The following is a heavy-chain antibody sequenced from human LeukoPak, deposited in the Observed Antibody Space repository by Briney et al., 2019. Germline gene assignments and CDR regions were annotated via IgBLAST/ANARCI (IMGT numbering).Heavy chain of an antibody. V-gene: IGHV1-8*03. CDR2: MNPNSGNT. D-gene: IGHD4-17*01. CDR1: GYTFTSYD. CDR3: ARFGPTVGDYHRGSDY. Sequence: ASVTVSCKASGYTFTSYDINWVRQAPGQGLEWMGWMNPNSGNTGYAQKFQGRVTITRNTSISTAYMELSSLRSEDTAVYYCARFGPTVGDYHRGSDYWGQGTLVTVSS. J-gene: IGHJ4*02.